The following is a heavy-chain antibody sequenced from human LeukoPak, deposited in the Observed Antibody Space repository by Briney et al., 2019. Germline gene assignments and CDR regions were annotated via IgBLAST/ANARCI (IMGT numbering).Heavy chain of an antibody. CDR1: GYTFTSYY. J-gene: IGHJ6*02. D-gene: IGHD2-2*01. Sequence: ASVKVSCKASGYTFTSYYMHWVRQAPGQGLEWMGIMNPSGGSTSYAQKFQGRVTMTRDTSTSTVYMEMSSLRSEDTAVYYCARGYCSSTSCYSGRGMDVWGQGTTVTVFS. V-gene: IGHV1-46*01. CDR3: ARGYCSSTSCYSGRGMDV. CDR2: MNPSGGST.